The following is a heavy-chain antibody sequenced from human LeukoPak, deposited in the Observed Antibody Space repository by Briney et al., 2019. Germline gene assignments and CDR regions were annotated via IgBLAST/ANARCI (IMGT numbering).Heavy chain of an antibody. V-gene: IGHV4-38-2*02. Sequence: PSETLSLTCTVSGYSISSGYYWGWIRQPPGKGLEWIGSIYHSGRTYYNPSLKSRVTISVDTSKNQFSLEVTSVTAADTAMYYCARDLSVGATLYPEVNWFDPWGQGTLVTVSS. CDR3: ARDLSVGATLYPEVNWFDP. CDR2: IYHSGRT. D-gene: IGHD1-26*01. J-gene: IGHJ5*02. CDR1: GYSISSGYY.